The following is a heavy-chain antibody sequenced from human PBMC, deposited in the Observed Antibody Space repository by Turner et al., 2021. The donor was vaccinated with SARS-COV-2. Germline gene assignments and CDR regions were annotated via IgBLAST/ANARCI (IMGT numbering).Heavy chain of an antibody. Sequence: VQLVASGGALVRPGVFLSLSCAGSGFSFSGYKIHWVRQAPEKGLERVSNRSTRVKSTMDCADSVKGRVTIARDKAKNAVCLQMGSLRAEDTAVYYCARDRGAWGSYGDSSYYNMDVWGQGTTVTVS. CDR2: RSTRVKSTM. CDR3: ARDRGAWGSYGDSSYYNMDV. V-gene: IGHV3-48*01. CDR1: GFSFSGYK. J-gene: IGHJ6*02. D-gene: IGHD3-16*02.